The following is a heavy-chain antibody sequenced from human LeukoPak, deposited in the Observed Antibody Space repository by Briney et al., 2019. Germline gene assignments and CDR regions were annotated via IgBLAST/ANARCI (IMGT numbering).Heavy chain of an antibody. Sequence: GESLKISCEGSGYSLTSYWIGWVRQMPGKGLEWMGIIYPGDSDTRYSPSFQGQVTISADKSISTAYLQWSSLKASDTAMYYCARPKYSSSWYTLDYWGQGTLVTVSS. J-gene: IGHJ4*02. D-gene: IGHD6-13*01. CDR1: GYSLTSYW. V-gene: IGHV5-51*01. CDR2: IYPGDSDT. CDR3: ARPKYSSSWYTLDY.